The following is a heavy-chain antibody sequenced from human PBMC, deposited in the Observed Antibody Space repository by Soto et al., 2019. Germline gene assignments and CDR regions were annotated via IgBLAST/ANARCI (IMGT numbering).Heavy chain of an antibody. Sequence: SETLSLTCTVSGGSVGSSSYYWDWIRQPPGKGLEWVGSINYSGVTYYNPSLKSRVTISVGPSKNQFSLKLTSVTATDTAVYYCARPLTLSPYYMDVWGEGTTVTVSS. CDR1: GGSVGSSSYY. D-gene: IGHD7-27*01. CDR2: INYSGVT. CDR3: ARPLTLSPYYMDV. J-gene: IGHJ6*03. V-gene: IGHV4-39*01.